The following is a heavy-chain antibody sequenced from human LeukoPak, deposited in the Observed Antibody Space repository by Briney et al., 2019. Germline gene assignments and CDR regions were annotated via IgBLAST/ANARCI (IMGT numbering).Heavy chain of an antibody. V-gene: IGHV3-30*18. J-gene: IGHJ6*02. D-gene: IGHD2-15*01. CDR2: ISYDGRNK. CDR3: AKEVGPPQRYYYGMDV. CDR1: GFTFSSYG. Sequence: GGSLRLSCAASGFTFSSYGMHWVRQAPGKGLEWVAVISYDGRNKYYADSVKGRFTISRDNSKNTLYLQMNSLRAEDTAVYYCAKEVGPPQRYYYGMDVWGQGTTVTVSS.